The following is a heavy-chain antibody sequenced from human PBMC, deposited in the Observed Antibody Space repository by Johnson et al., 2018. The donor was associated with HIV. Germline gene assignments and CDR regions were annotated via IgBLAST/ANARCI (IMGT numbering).Heavy chain of an antibody. J-gene: IGHJ3*02. Sequence: VQLVESGGGVVQPGRSLRLSCAASGFTFSSYDMHWVRQATGKGLEWVSAIGTAGDTYYPGSVKGRFTISSENAKNSLYLQMNSLRAGDTAVYYCARGERFGGTQEAFDIWGQGTMVTVSS. CDR2: IGTAGDT. D-gene: IGHD1-26*01. V-gene: IGHV3-13*01. CDR1: GFTFSSYD. CDR3: ARGERFGGTQEAFDI.